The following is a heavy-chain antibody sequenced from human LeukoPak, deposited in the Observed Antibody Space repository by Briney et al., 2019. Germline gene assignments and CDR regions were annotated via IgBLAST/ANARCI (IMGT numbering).Heavy chain of an antibody. CDR3: ARVHIVVAGAFDI. Sequence: ASVKVSCKASGYTFTSYDINWVRQATGQGLEWMGWMNPNSGNTGYALKFQGRVTMTRNTSINTAYMELSSLRSEDTAVYYCARVHIVVAGAFDIWGQGTMVTVSS. V-gene: IGHV1-8*01. CDR2: MNPNSGNT. D-gene: IGHD2-15*01. J-gene: IGHJ3*02. CDR1: GYTFTSYD.